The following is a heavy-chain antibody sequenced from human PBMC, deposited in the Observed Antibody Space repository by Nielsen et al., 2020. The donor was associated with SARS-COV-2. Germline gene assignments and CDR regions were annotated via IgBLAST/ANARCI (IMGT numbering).Heavy chain of an antibody. D-gene: IGHD5-12*01. V-gene: IGHV3-30*18. Sequence: GESLKISCAASRFTFSTYGMHWVRQAPGKGLEWVAVISNDGVNKNYADSVKGRFTISRDNSNNILYLEMNGLRGEDTAVYYCAKDQSGPEGYFFDSWGQGALVTVSS. J-gene: IGHJ4*02. CDR3: AKDQSGPEGYFFDS. CDR1: RFTFSTYG. CDR2: ISNDGVNK.